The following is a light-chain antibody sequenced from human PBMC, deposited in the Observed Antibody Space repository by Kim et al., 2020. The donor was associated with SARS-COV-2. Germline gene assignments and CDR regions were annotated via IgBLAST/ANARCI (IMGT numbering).Light chain of an antibody. Sequence: SVKLTCTLGRGDSRYVIAWHQQQPEKGPRYLLKRNSDGCHSKGDGIPDRFSGSSSGAVRYLTISRLQSEDEADYYCQTWGTGIVVFGGGTQLTVL. CDR1: RGDSRYV. CDR3: QTWGTGIVV. V-gene: IGLV4-69*01. J-gene: IGLJ2*01. CDR2: RNSDGCH.